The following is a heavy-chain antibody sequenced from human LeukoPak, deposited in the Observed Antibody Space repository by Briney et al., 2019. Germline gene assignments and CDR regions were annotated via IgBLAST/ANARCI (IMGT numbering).Heavy chain of an antibody. CDR2: INHSGNT. D-gene: IGHD6-13*01. CDR3: ARGDLYSSSWYPRGYYGMDV. CDR1: GGSFSDYY. Sequence: SETLSLTCAVNGGSFSDYYWSWIRQPPGKGLEWIGEINHSGNTNYSPSLKSRVTMSVDASKNQFSLKLSSVTAADTAVYYCARGDLYSSSWYPRGYYGMDVWGQGTTVTVSS. V-gene: IGHV4-34*01. J-gene: IGHJ6*02.